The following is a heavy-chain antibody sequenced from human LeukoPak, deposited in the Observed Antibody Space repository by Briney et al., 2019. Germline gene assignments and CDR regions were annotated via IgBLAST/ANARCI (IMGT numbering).Heavy chain of an antibody. Sequence: PSETLSLTCAVSGYSISSGYNWGWIRQPPGKGLEWIGSIYHSGSTYYNPSLKSRVTISVDTSKNQFSLKLSSVTAADTAVYFCARHWTDFWSGYQGNWFDTWGQGTLVTLSS. CDR2: IYHSGST. CDR3: ARHWTDFWSGYQGNWFDT. J-gene: IGHJ5*02. D-gene: IGHD3-3*01. V-gene: IGHV4-38-2*01. CDR1: GYSISSGYN.